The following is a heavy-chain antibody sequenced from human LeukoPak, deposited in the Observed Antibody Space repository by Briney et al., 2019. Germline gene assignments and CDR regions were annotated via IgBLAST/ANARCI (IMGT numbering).Heavy chain of an antibody. CDR1: GGSFSGYY. CDR3: ARGGIAAAAGVYYYYYMDV. D-gene: IGHD6-13*01. V-gene: IGHV4-34*01. Sequence: PSETLSLTCAVYGGSFSGYYWSWIRQPPGKGLEWIGEINHSGSTNYNPSLKSRVTISVATSKNQCSLKLSSVTAADTAVYYCARGGIAAAAGVYYYYYMDVWGKGTTVTVSS. J-gene: IGHJ6*03. CDR2: INHSGST.